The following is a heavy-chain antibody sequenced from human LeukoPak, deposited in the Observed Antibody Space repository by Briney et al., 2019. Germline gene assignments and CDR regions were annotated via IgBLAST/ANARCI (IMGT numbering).Heavy chain of an antibody. J-gene: IGHJ4*02. V-gene: IGHV3-66*01. D-gene: IGHD1-1*01. Sequence: PGGSLRLSCAASGFTVSSDYMSWVRQAPGKGLEWVSAIYSGGSTYYADSVKGRFTISRDNSKNTLYLQMNSLRAEDTAVYYCASVPVGNYWGQGTLVTVSS. CDR3: ASVPVGNY. CDR1: GFTVSSDY. CDR2: IYSGGST.